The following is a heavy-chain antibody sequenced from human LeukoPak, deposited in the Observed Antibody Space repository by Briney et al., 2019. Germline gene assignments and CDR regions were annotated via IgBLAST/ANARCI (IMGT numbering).Heavy chain of an antibody. J-gene: IGHJ6*02. D-gene: IGHD4-17*01. CDR3: ARGSTVTDYYYYGMDV. CDR2: IYSGGST. V-gene: IGHV3-66*01. Sequence: PGGPLRLSCAASGFTVSSNYMSWVRQAPGKGLEWVSVIYSGGSTYYADSVKGRFTISRDNSKNTLYLQMNSLRAEDTAVYYCARGSTVTDYYYYGMDVWGQGTTVTVSS. CDR1: GFTVSSNY.